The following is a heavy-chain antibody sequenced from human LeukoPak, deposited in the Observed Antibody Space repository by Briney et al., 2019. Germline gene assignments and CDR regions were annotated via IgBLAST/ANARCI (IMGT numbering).Heavy chain of an antibody. CDR1: GYRFTSYW. CDR2: IYPGDSDT. CDR3: ASSITIFGLANY. Sequence: GESLKISCMCSGYRFTSYWIGWVRHMPGEGLEWMGIIYPGDSDTSYSPSFQGQVNISADKSISTAYLQWSSLKASDTAMYYCASSITIFGLANYWGQGTLVTVSS. V-gene: IGHV5-51*01. J-gene: IGHJ4*02. D-gene: IGHD3-3*01.